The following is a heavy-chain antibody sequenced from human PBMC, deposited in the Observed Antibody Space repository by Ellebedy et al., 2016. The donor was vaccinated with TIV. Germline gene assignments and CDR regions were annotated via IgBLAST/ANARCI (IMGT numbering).Heavy chain of an antibody. CDR2: IYSGGST. CDR1: GFIFSSYW. J-gene: IGHJ5*02. CDR3: ARGLGEYRENWFDP. V-gene: IGHV3-53*01. Sequence: GESLKISCEASGFIFSSYWMHWVRQAPGKGLEWVSVIYSGGSTYYADSVKGRFTISRDNSKNTLYLQMNSLRAEDTAVYYCARGLGEYRENWFDPWGQGTLVTVSS. D-gene: IGHD3-10*01.